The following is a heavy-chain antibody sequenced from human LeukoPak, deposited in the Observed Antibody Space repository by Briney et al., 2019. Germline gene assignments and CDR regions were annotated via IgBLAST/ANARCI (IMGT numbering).Heavy chain of an antibody. V-gene: IGHV5-51*01. CDR1: GYSFTSYG. D-gene: IGHD3-10*01. CDR2: IYPGDSDT. Sequence: GESLKISCKGSGYSFTSYGIGWVRQMPGKGLEWMGIIYPGDSDTKYSPSFQGQVTISAGKSTSTAYLQRSSLKASDTAMYYCARRGYYYGSGSYEDYWGQGTLVTVSS. J-gene: IGHJ4*02. CDR3: ARRGYYYGSGSYEDY.